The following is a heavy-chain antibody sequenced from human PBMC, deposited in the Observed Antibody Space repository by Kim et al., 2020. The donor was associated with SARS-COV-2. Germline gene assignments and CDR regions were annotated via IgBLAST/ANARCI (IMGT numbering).Heavy chain of an antibody. CDR3: ANPRGGVTDF. V-gene: IGHV3-23*01. Sequence: TSYADSVEGRFTISGDNSKNTLYLQMNSLRAEDTAVYYCANPRGGVTDFWGQGTLVTVSS. D-gene: IGHD2-21*02. J-gene: IGHJ4*02. CDR2: T.